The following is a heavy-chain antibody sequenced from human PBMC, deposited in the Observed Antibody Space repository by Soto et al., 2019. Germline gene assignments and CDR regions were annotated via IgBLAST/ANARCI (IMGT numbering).Heavy chain of an antibody. V-gene: IGHV3-13*01. CDR2: LSYAGDT. CDR3: AKGTHSASGSYYMDV. J-gene: IGHJ6*03. CDR1: GFTLSTYD. Sequence: EVQLVESGGGLVQPGGSLRLSCAASGFTLSTYDMHWVRQATGKGLEWVAALSYAGDTYYPGSVKGRFTVSREGAKNSLYLQIKRPSAGDTAVYYCAKGTHSASGSYYMDVWGKGTTVTVSS. D-gene: IGHD3-10*01.